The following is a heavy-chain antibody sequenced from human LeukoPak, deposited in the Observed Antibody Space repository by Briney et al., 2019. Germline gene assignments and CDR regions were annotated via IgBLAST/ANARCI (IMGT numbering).Heavy chain of an antibody. D-gene: IGHD4-17*01. CDR3: AGYGFHYYFDY. CDR1: GFTFSSYG. V-gene: IGHV3-30*03. J-gene: IGHJ4*02. CDR2: ISKDGSNK. Sequence: PGRSLRLSCAASGFTFSSYGMHWVRQAPGKGLEWMAVISKDGSNKYYVDSVKGRFTISRDNSKNTLYLQMNSLRAEDTAVYYCAGYGFHYYFDYWGQGTLVTVSS.